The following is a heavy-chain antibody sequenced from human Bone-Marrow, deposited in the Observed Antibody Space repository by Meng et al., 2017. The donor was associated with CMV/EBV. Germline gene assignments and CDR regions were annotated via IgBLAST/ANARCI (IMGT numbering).Heavy chain of an antibody. J-gene: IGHJ6*02. CDR2: MNPNSGNT. CDR3: ARVGDYDYYYYGMDV. V-gene: IGHV1-8*01. CDR1: GYTFTSYD. D-gene: IGHD4-17*01. Sequence: ASVKVSCKASGYTFTSYDINWVRQATGQGLEWMGWMNPNSGNTGYAQKFQGRVTMTRDTSISTAYMELSRLRSDDTAVYYCARVGDYDYYYYGMDVWGQGTTVTVYS.